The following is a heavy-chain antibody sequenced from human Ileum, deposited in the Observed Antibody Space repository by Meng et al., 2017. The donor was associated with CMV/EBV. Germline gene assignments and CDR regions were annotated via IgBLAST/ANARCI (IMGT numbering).Heavy chain of an antibody. J-gene: IGHJ4*02. CDR2: TWYGSKWYY. D-gene: IGHD3-10*01. V-gene: IGHV6-1*01. Sequence: LLHSEPGLVKPSLTLSLTCAGDSVSISTESWNWIRQSPSRGLEWLGRTWYGSKWYYEYAVSVKSRITIIPDTSQNQISLQLNSVTPDDTAVYYCTYGWPLKYWGQGSLVTVSS. CDR3: TYGWPLKY. CDR1: DSVSISTES.